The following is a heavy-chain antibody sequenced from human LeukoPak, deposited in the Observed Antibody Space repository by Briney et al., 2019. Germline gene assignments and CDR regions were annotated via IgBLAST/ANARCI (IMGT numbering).Heavy chain of an antibody. D-gene: IGHD3-10*01. CDR3: ARDGYHYYGSGTYFGYYYMDV. V-gene: IGHV3-48*03. CDR1: GFTFSSYE. CDR2: ISGSGSAI. J-gene: IGHJ6*03. Sequence: GGSLRLSCAASGFTFSSYEMDWVRQAPGKGLEWVSYISGSGSAIYYAGSVKGRFTISRDNAKNSLYLQMNSLRAEDTAVYYCARDGYHYYGSGTYFGYYYMDVWGKGTTVTISS.